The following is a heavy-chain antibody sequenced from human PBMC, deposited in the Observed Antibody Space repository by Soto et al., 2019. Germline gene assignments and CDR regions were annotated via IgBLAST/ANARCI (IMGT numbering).Heavy chain of an antibody. J-gene: IGHJ4*02. V-gene: IGHV3-33*01. CDR1: GFSFSRYG. CDR2: IVNDGSNR. D-gene: IGHD1-7*01. CDR3: ERHDELAGNAIDY. Sequence: GGSLRLSCAASGFSFSRYGMHWVRQAPGEGLEWMAVIVNDGSNRDHADSVKGRFTISRDNSKNTLYLQMNSLRAEDTAMYYCERHDELAGNAIDYWGQGTLVTVSS.